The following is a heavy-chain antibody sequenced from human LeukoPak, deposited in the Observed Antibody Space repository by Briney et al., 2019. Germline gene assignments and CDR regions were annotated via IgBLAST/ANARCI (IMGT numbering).Heavy chain of an antibody. D-gene: IGHD1-26*01. V-gene: IGHV4-39*01. CDR1: GGSISSSSYY. CDR3: ARVIVGAPEYYFDY. Sequence: PSETLSLTCTVSGGSISSSSYYWGWIRQPPGKGLEWIGSIYYSGSTYYSPSLKSRVTISVDTSKNQFSLKLSSVTAADTAVYYCARVIVGAPEYYFDYWGQGTLVTVSS. J-gene: IGHJ4*02. CDR2: IYYSGST.